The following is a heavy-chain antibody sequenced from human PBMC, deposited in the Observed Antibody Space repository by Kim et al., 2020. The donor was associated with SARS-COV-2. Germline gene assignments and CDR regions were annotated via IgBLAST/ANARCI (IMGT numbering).Heavy chain of an antibody. J-gene: IGHJ4*02. CDR3: ARDRRGVLRYFDWLLGPVYS. CDR2: IRSNGGGT. Sequence: GGSLRLSCAASGFTFSSYAMHWVRQAPGKGLEYVSAIRSNGGGTYYANSVKGRFTISRDNSKNTLYLQMGSLRPEDMAVYYCARDRRGVLRYFDWLLGPVYSWGPGTLVTVSS. D-gene: IGHD3-9*01. V-gene: IGHV3-64*01. CDR1: GFTFSSYA.